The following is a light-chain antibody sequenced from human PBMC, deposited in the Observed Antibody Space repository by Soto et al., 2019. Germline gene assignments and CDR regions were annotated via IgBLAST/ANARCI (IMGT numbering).Light chain of an antibody. V-gene: IGLV3-21*01. CDR1: NIGSQS. Sequence: SYVLTQPPSVSVSPGNTARITCGGNNIGSQSVHWYQQKPGQAPVLVVFYDRVRPSGIPDRFSGSNSGNTATLSISRVEVGDEVGYFGRVWDRSSDHGGVFGGGT. CDR2: YDR. J-gene: IGLJ3*02. CDR3: RVWDRSSDHGGV.